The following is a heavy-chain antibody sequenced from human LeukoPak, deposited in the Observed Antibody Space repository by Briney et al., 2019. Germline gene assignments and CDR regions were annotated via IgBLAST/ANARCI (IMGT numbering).Heavy chain of an antibody. D-gene: IGHD2-2*01. CDR1: GGSISNYF. J-gene: IGHJ4*02. Sequence: SETLSLTCTLSGGSISNYFWNWIRQPVGKGLEWIGRIYTSGSTNYNPSLKSRVTMSIDTSKNQFSLRVSSVTAADAAVYYCARLQLRHCSRTSCANEFDSWGQGTLVTVSS. CDR2: IYTSGST. V-gene: IGHV4-4*07. CDR3: ARLQLRHCSRTSCANEFDS.